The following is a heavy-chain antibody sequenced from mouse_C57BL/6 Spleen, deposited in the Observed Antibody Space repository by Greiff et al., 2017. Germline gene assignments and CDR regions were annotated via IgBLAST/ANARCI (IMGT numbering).Heavy chain of an antibody. D-gene: IGHD1-1*01. CDR2: ISSGGDYI. J-gene: IGHJ4*01. CDR1: GFTFTSYA. Sequence: DVQLVESGEGLVKPGGSLKLSCAASGFTFTSYAMSWVRQTPEKRLEWVAYISSGGDYIYYADTVKGRFTISRDNARNTLYLQMSSLKSEDTAMYYCTRDRGYYGEMDYWGQGTTVTVSS. V-gene: IGHV5-9-1*02. CDR3: TRDRGYYGEMDY.